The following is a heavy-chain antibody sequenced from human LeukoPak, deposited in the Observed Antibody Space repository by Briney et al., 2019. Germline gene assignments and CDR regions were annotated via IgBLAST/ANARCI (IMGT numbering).Heavy chain of an antibody. V-gene: IGHV4-39*07. Sequence: SSETLSLTCTVSGVSISSSNSYWGWIRQPPGKGLEWIGSIYYSGNTYYNASLKSQVSISIDTSKNQFSLRLTSVTAADTAVYYCARFGESAAGTLPVDYWGQGTLVTVSS. D-gene: IGHD6-13*01. J-gene: IGHJ4*02. CDR3: ARFGESAAGTLPVDY. CDR2: IYYSGNT. CDR1: GVSISSSNSY.